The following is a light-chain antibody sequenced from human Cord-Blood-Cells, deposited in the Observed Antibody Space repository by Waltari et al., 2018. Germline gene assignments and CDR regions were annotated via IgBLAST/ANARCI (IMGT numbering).Light chain of an antibody. CDR3: QQYNSYST. CDR1: QSISSW. J-gene: IGKJ1*01. CDR2: DAS. V-gene: IGKV1-5*01. Sequence: DIQMTPSPSTLSASVRDTFTITCRASQSISSWLAWYQQKPGKAPKLLIYDASSLESGVPSRFSGSGSGTEFTLTISSLQPDDFATYYCQQYNSYSTFGQGTKVEIK.